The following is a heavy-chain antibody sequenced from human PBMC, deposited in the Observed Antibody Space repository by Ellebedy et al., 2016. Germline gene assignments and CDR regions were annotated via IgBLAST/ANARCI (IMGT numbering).Heavy chain of an antibody. CDR3: ARVGGPGYDGGWFDP. D-gene: IGHD5-12*01. CDR2: ISSSSSYI. J-gene: IGHJ5*02. CDR1: GFTFSSYS. Sequence: GESLKISXAASGFTFSSYSMNWVRQAPGKGLEWVSSISSSSSYIYYADSVKGRFTISRDNAKNSLFLQMNSLRAEDTAVYYCARVGGPGYDGGWFDPWGQGTLVTVSS. V-gene: IGHV3-21*01.